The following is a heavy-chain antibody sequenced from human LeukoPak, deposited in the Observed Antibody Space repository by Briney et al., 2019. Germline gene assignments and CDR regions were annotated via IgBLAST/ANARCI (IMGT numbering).Heavy chain of an antibody. Sequence: GGSLRLSCAASGFTFSSYSMNWVRQAPGKGLEWVSSISSSSSYIYYADSVKGRFTISRDNAKNSLYLQMNSLRAEDTAVYYCARRSTYYYGSGSFTCCDYWGQGTLVTVSS. CDR1: GFTFSSYS. V-gene: IGHV3-21*01. CDR3: ARRSTYYYGSGSFTCCDY. D-gene: IGHD3-10*01. J-gene: IGHJ4*02. CDR2: ISSSSSYI.